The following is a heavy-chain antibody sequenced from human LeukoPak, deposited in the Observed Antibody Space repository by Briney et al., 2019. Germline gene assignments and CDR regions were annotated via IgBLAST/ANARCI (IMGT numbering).Heavy chain of an antibody. D-gene: IGHD3-10*01. CDR3: ARGLRTMVRGVIITTWFDP. CDR2: IYYSGST. Sequence: PSETLSLTCTVSGGSISSYCWSWIRQPPGKGLEWIGYIYYSGSTNYNPSLKSRVTISVDTSKNQFSLKLSSVTAADTAVYYCARGLRTMVRGVIITTWFDPWGQGTLVTVSS. J-gene: IGHJ5*02. CDR1: GGSISSYC. V-gene: IGHV4-59*01.